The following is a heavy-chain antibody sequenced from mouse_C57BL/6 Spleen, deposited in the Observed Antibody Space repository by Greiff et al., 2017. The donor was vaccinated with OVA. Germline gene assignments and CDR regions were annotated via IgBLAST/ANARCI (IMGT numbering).Heavy chain of an antibody. Sequence: QVHVKQPGAELVKPGASVKLSCKASGYTFTSYWMHWVKQRPGRGLEWIGRIDPNSGGTKYNEKFKSKATLTVDKPSSTAYMQLSSLTSEDSAVYYCARSAAYYSNYDAMDYWGQGTSVTVSS. CDR2: IDPNSGGT. J-gene: IGHJ4*01. V-gene: IGHV1-72*01. CDR1: GYTFTSYW. D-gene: IGHD2-5*01. CDR3: ARSAAYYSNYDAMDY.